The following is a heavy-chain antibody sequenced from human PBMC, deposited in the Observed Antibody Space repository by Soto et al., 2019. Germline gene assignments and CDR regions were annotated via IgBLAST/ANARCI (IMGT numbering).Heavy chain of an antibody. CDR2: LNTGNGYT. D-gene: IGHD1-1*01. V-gene: IGHV1-3*04. Sequence: ASVKVSCKASGYTFSSYDIHWVRQAPGQSLEWMGRLNTGNGYTRYSQHFQGRVTFTWDTSASTAYMELSSLTSDDTGFYYCARDWAPADGNNWFDPWGQGTLVTVSS. CDR3: ARDWAPADGNNWFDP. J-gene: IGHJ5*02. CDR1: GYTFSSYD.